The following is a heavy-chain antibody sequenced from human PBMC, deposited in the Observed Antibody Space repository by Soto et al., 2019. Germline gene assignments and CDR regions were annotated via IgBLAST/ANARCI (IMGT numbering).Heavy chain of an antibody. CDR2: ISCDGSRK. J-gene: IGHJ4*02. Sequence: PGGSLRLSCAASGFTFSNYAMHWVRQSPGKGLEWVAVISCDGSRKYYANSVKGRLTISRDNSKNMVYLQLDSLRPDDMAVYYCARARDENSCSDFVVHYRGQGTLVTVSS. CDR1: GFTFSNYA. D-gene: IGHD5-12*01. CDR3: ARARDENSCSDFVVHY. V-gene: IGHV3-30-3*01.